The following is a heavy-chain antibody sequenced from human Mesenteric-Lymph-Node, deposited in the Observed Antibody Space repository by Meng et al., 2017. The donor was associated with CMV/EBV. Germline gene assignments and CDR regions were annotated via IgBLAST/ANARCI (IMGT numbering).Heavy chain of an antibody. Sequence: GESLKISCAASGFTFSSYWMHWVRQAPGKGLVWVSRINSDGSSTSYADSVKGRFTISRDNAKNTLYLQMNSLRAEDTAVYYCARGGGYSYGPFDYWGQGALVTVSS. CDR2: INSDGSST. CDR1: GFTFSSYW. V-gene: IGHV3-74*01. J-gene: IGHJ4*02. D-gene: IGHD5-18*01. CDR3: ARGGGYSYGPFDY.